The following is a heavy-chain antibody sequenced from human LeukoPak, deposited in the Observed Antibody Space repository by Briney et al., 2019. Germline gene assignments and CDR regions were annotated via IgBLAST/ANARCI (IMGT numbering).Heavy chain of an antibody. CDR3: ARALGYGRGYLAY. V-gene: IGHV4-61*01. CDR2: LYYSGST. J-gene: IGHJ4*02. Sequence: SETLSLTCTVSGGSVSSGSYYWSWIRQPPGKGLEWIGCLYYSGSTNYNPSLKSRVTISVDTSKNQFSLKLSSVTAADTAVYYCARALGYGRGYLAYWGQGTLVTVSS. CDR1: GGSVSSGSYY. D-gene: IGHD3-10*02.